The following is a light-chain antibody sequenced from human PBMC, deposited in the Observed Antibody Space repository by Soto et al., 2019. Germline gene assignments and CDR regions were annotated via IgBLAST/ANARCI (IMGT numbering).Light chain of an antibody. CDR3: QNRRA. Sequence: EIVLTQSPATLSLSPGERATLSCRATQSVTNPLAWYQQRPGQAPGPLIFETSNRATGVPARFSGSGSGTDFTLTIDSLEPEDSALYYCQNRRAFGPGTKVDLK. V-gene: IGKV3-11*01. CDR2: ETS. CDR1: QSVTNP. J-gene: IGKJ3*01.